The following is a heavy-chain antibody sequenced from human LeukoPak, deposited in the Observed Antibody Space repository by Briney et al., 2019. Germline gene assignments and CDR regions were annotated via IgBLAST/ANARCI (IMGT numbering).Heavy chain of an antibody. CDR3: ADIGGGGSNTR. Sequence: GGSLRLSCVASGFTVSDHYLDWARQAPGKGLEWVGLIRKKSDRYTTEYAASVEGRFTISRDDSTNSVYLQMSSLKSEDTAVYYCADIGGGGSNTRWGEGTVVTVSS. CDR1: GFTVSDHY. D-gene: IGHD2-15*01. J-gene: IGHJ1*01. V-gene: IGHV3-72*01. CDR2: IRKKSDRYTT.